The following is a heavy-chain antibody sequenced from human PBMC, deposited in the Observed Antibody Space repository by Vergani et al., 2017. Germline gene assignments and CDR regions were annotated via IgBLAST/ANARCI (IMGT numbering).Heavy chain of an antibody. V-gene: IGHV1-69*09. CDR2: IIPILGIA. Sequence: QVQLVQSGAEVKKPGSSVKVSCKASGGTFSSYTISWVRQAPGQGLEWMGRIIPILGIANYAQKFQGRVTITADKSTSTAYMERSSLRSEDTAVDYCAREYRNWSDWNDVGLDYWGQGTLVTVSS. J-gene: IGHJ4*02. CDR3: AREYRNWSDWNDVGLDY. CDR1: GGTFSSYT. D-gene: IGHD1-1*01.